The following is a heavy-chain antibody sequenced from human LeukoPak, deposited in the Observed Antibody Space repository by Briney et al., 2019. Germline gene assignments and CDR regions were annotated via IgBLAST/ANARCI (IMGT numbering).Heavy chain of an antibody. J-gene: IGHJ4*02. CDR2: ISAYNGNT. D-gene: IGHD3-10*01. CDR1: GYTFTSYG. CDR3: ATYREGSGSYYVDY. Sequence: ASEKVSCKASGYTFTSYGISWVRQAPGQGLEWMGWISAYNGNTNYAQKLQGRVTMTTDTSASTAYMELRSLRSDDTAVYYCATYREGSGSYYVDYWGQGTLVTVSS. V-gene: IGHV1-18*04.